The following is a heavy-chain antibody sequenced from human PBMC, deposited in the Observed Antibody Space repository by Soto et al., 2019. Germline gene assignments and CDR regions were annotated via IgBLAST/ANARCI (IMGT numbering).Heavy chain of an antibody. J-gene: IGHJ4*02. CDR2: ISAGGGST. CDR3: AKDRKSSARLGRIDY. V-gene: IGHV3-23*01. CDR1: GFTFSSYA. D-gene: IGHD7-27*01. Sequence: DVQLLESGGGLVQPGGSLRLSCAASGFTFSSYAMNWVRQAPGKGLEWVSVISAGGGSTNYADSVKGRFTISRDNAKNTLYLPVNSLRDEDTAVYYWAKDRKSSARLGRIDYWGQGMLVTVSS.